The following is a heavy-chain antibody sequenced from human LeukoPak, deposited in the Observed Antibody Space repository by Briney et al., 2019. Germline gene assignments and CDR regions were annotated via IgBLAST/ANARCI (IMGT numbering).Heavy chain of an antibody. J-gene: IGHJ5*02. V-gene: IGHV2-70*01. CDR1: GFSLSTSGMC. CDR3: ARTYYDFWSGYYRGSNWFDP. Sequence: SGPTLVNPTQTLTLTCTFSGFSLSTSGMCVSWIRQPPGKALEGLALIDWDDDKYYSTSLKTRLTISKDTSKNQVVLTMTNMDPVDTATYYCARTYYDFWSGYYRGSNWFDPWGQGTLVTVSS. D-gene: IGHD3-3*01. CDR2: IDWDDDK.